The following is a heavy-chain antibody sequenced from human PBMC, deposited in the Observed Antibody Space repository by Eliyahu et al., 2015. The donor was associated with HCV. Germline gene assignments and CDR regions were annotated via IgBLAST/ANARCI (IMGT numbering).Heavy chain of an antibody. CDR1: GFTFSSDA. D-gene: IGHD4/OR15-4a*01. CDR3: AKEAPFGYGDTRLFDY. V-gene: IGHV3-23*01. CDR2: ISGSGGVT. J-gene: IGHJ4*02. Sequence: EVQLLESGGGLVQPGGSLRLSCVASGFTFSSDALSWVRQAPGKGLEWVSEISGSGGVTYYADSVKGRFTISRDTSKTTLYMEMNSLRAEDTAVYYCAKEAPFGYGDTRLFDYWGQGTLVTVSS.